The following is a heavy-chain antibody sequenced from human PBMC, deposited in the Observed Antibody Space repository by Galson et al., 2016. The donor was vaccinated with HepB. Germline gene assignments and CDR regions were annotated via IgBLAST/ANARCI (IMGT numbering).Heavy chain of an antibody. Sequence: SLRLSCAVSGLTFSNYAMSWVRQAPGKGLQWVSAISGSGAISTSGATYYADSVKGRFTISTDDSKNTLYLQMNSLRAEDTAVYYCALLTGVSHSYHDMDFWGQGTTVTVSS. J-gene: IGHJ6*02. CDR3: ALLTGVSHSYHDMDF. V-gene: IGHV3-23*01. CDR1: GLTFSNYA. CDR2: ISGSGAISTSGAT. D-gene: IGHD3-16*01.